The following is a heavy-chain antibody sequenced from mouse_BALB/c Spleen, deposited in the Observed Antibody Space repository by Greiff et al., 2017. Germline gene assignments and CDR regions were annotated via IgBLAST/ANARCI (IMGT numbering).Heavy chain of an antibody. V-gene: IGHV5-2*01. J-gene: IGHJ3*01. CDR3: AKQNYGYQAWFAY. D-gene: IGHD1-2*01. CDR2: INSDGGST. Sequence: EVKLVESGGGLVQPGESLKLSCESNEYEFPSHDMSWVRKTPEKRLELVAAINSDGGSTYYPDTMERRFIISRDNTKKTLYLQMSSLRSEDTALYYSAKQNYGYQAWFAYWGQGTLVTVSA. CDR1: EYEFPSHD.